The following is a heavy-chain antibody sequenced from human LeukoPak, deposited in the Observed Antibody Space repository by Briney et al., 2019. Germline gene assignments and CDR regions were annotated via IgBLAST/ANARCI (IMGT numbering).Heavy chain of an antibody. CDR1: GFTFTSYA. Sequence: GGSLRLSCAASGFTFTSYAMSWVRQAPGKGLEWVSAITHSSSDTFHADSVQGRFTISRDNSKTTLYLQMDSLRAEDTATYYCAKGSSSSRPYYFDYWGQGTLVTVSS. D-gene: IGHD6-6*01. V-gene: IGHV3-23*01. CDR3: AKGSSSSRPYYFDY. J-gene: IGHJ4*02. CDR2: ITHSSSDT.